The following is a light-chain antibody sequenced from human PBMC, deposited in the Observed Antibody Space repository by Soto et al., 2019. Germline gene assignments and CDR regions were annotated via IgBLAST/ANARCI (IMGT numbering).Light chain of an antibody. V-gene: IGLV2-14*01. CDR2: EVS. CDR3: SSYTTITTLVV. J-gene: IGLJ2*01. Sequence: QSALTQPASVSGSPGQSITISCTGTRSDVGGYNYVSWYQQHPGKAPKLIIYEVSNRPSGVSFRFSGSKSGNTASLTVSGLQAEDEADYYRSSYTTITTLVVFGGGTKVTVL. CDR1: RSDVGGYNY.